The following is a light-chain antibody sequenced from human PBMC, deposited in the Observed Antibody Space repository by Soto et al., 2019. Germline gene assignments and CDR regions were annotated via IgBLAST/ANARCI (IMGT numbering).Light chain of an antibody. Sequence: EIMMTQSPATLSVSPGERATLSCRASQSVSSNLAWYHQKPGQAPRLLIYGASTRATGIPARFSGSGSGTEFTLTISSLQSEDFAVYYCQQYNKFPSLTFGGGTKVEIK. V-gene: IGKV3-15*01. J-gene: IGKJ4*01. CDR1: QSVSSN. CDR3: QQYNKFPSLT. CDR2: GAS.